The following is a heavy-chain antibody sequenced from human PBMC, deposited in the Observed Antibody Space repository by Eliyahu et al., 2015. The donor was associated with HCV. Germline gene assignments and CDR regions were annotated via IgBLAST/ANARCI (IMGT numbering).Heavy chain of an antibody. CDR2: ISSNSLFI. J-gene: IGHJ3*01. CDR3: ATSLVGSTGAFDV. Sequence: DVQLMESGGGLVQPGGSLRLSCAASGLTFSMFTMNWVRQAPGKGLEWISNISSNSLFIYYVDSVKGRFTISRDNAKNSLFLQMNSLRPDDTAMYYCATSLVGSTGAFDVWGQGTMVTVSS. V-gene: IGHV3-48*01. CDR1: GLTFSMFT. D-gene: IGHD1-7*01.